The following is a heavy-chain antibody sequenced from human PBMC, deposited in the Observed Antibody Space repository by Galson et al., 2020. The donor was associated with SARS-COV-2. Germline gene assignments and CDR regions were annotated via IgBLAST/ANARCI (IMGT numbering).Heavy chain of an antibody. Sequence: SLRLSCATSGFTFSSHAMHWVRQAPGKGLEWVAIISYDGSTKYNGDSVKGRFTISRDNSKNTLYLHMNSLRGEDTAVYYCARETHDYSSSWYDYWGQGTLVTVSS. J-gene: IGHJ4*02. CDR1: GFTFSSHA. D-gene: IGHD6-13*01. CDR2: ISYDGSTK. V-gene: IGHV3-30*01. CDR3: ARETHDYSSSWYDY.